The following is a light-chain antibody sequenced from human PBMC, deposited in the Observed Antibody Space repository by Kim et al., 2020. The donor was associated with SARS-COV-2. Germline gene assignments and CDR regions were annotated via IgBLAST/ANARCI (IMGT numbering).Light chain of an antibody. V-gene: IGLV3-9*01. CDR1: NIGNEH. Sequence: VTMRQTARITCGGNNIGNEHVHWYQQKPGQAPMLVIYRDSNRPSGIPGRFSGSNSQNPATLTISSAHAGDEADYYCQVWDSSTAWVFGGGTQLTVL. CDR2: RDS. CDR3: QVWDSSTAWV. J-gene: IGLJ2*01.